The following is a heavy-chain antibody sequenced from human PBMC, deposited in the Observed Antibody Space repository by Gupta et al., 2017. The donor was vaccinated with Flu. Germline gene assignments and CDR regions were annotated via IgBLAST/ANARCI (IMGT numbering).Heavy chain of an antibody. CDR3: AKVSYCNSTICYPKFDY. J-gene: IGHJ4*02. D-gene: IGHD2-2*01. V-gene: IGHV3-23*01. CDR2: ISCSGGST. CDR1: AFTFSSSA. Sequence: EVQLLESGGGLVQQGGSLRLSCAASAFTFSSSAMGWVRQAPGKGLEWGSAISCSGGSTYYADSVKGRFTISRDNSKNTLYLQMNSLRAEDTAIYYCAKVSYCNSTICYPKFDYWGQGTLVTVSS.